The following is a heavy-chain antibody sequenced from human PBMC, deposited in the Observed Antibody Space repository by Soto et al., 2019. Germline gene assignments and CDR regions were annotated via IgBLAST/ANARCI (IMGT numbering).Heavy chain of an antibody. CDR2: ISYDGSNK. CDR3: ARIPRVGRERAMDV. J-gene: IGHJ6*02. CDR1: GFTFSSYA. V-gene: IGHV3-30*14. D-gene: IGHD1-1*01. Sequence: QVQLVESGGGVVQPGRSLRLSCAASGFTFSSYAMHWVRQAPGKGLEWVAVISYDGSNKYYADSVKGRFTISRDNSKKTLYLQMNGLRAEDTAVYYCARIPRVGRERAMDVWGQVTTVTVSS.